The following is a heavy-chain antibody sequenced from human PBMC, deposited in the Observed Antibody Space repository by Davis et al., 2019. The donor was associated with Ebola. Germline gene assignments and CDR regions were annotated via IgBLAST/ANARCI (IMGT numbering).Heavy chain of an antibody. J-gene: IGHJ4*02. CDR1: GLIVSDNY. CDR2: LYRDGRT. CDR3: AKDFDYENAY. D-gene: IGHD3-9*01. Sequence: GGSLRLSCAASGLIVSDNYMSWVRQAPGKGPEWVSVLYRDGRTYYADSVRGRFTISRDNAKNTLYLQMNSLRAEDTAMYYCAKDFDYENAYWGQGTLVTVSS. V-gene: IGHV3-53*01.